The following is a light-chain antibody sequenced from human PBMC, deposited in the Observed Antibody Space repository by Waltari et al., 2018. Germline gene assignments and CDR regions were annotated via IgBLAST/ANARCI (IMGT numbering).Light chain of an antibody. V-gene: IGLV1-44*01. J-gene: IGLJ1*01. CDR1: SSNIGSNT. Sequence: SVLTQPPSASGTPGQRVTISCSGSSSNIGSNTVHWYQQLPGTAPKLLIYSNNQRPSGVPDRFSGSKSGTSASLAISGLQSEDEADYYCAAWDDSLNGGYVFGTGTKVTVL. CDR3: AAWDDSLNGGYV. CDR2: SNN.